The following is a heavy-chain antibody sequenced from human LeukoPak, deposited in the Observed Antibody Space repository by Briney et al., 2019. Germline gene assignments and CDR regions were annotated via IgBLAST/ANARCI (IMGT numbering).Heavy chain of an antibody. CDR2: ISSSGSST. J-gene: IGHJ2*01. CDR3: ARWTRVSSTSLRYFAL. D-gene: IGHD6-6*01. CDR1: GFIFSNYE. Sequence: GGSLRLSCAASGFIFSNYEMNWVRQAPGKGLEWVSYISSSGSSTYYADSVKGRFTISRDNAKNSLYLQMNSLRAEDTAVYYCARWTRVSSTSLRYFALWGRGDLVTVSS. V-gene: IGHV3-48*03.